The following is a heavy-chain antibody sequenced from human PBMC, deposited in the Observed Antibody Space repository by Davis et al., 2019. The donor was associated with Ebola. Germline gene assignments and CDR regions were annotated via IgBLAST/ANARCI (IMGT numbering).Heavy chain of an antibody. CDR2: ISSSSSTI. CDR1: GFTFSSYS. V-gene: IGHV3-48*02. D-gene: IGHD3-10*01. CDR3: AALGGLYYYYYGMDV. Sequence: PGGSLRLSCAASGFTFSSYSMNSVRQAPWQGLEWVSYISSSSSTIYYADSVKGRFTISRDNAKNSLYLQMNSLRDEDTAVYYCAALGGLYYYYYGMDVWGQGTTVTVSS. J-gene: IGHJ6*02.